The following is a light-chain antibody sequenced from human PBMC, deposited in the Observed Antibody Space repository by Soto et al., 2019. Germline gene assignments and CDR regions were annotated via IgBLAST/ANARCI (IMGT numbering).Light chain of an antibody. V-gene: IGLV2-14*01. CDR3: SSYTRSGVYV. Sequence: QSVLTQPASVSGSPGHSITISCTGTSSDVGGYNAVSWYQQHPGRAPKLMIYDVSNRPSGISNRFSGSKSGSTASLTISGLQAEDDADYYCSSYTRSGVYVFGAGTKVTVL. CDR2: DVS. J-gene: IGLJ1*01. CDR1: SSDVGGYNA.